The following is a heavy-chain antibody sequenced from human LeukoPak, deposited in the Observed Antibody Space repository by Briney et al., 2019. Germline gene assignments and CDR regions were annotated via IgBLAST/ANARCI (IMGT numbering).Heavy chain of an antibody. J-gene: IGHJ6*02. Sequence: SETLSLTCTVSGGSISSYYWSWIRQPPGKGLEWLGYIYYSGSTNYNPSLKSRVTISVDTSKNQFSLKLSSVTAADTAVYYCARGSGIAVAGYYYYYGMDVWGQGTTVTVSS. D-gene: IGHD6-19*01. CDR1: GGSISSYY. CDR2: IYYSGST. CDR3: ARGSGIAVAGYYYYYGMDV. V-gene: IGHV4-59*01.